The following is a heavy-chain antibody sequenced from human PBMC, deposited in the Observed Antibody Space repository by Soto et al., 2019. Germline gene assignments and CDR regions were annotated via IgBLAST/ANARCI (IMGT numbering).Heavy chain of an antibody. Sequence: EVHLVESGGGLVKPGGSLRLSCAVSGFTFSTCTMNWVRQAPGKGLEWVSSISPSTSHIYYADSVKGRFTISRDNAKNSLVLQMNSLRAEDTAVYYCSGCSGGACHQNYGMDVWGQGPTVTVSS. CDR1: GFTFSTCT. V-gene: IGHV3-21*01. J-gene: IGHJ6*02. CDR2: ISPSTSHI. CDR3: SGCSGGACHQNYGMDV. D-gene: IGHD2-15*01.